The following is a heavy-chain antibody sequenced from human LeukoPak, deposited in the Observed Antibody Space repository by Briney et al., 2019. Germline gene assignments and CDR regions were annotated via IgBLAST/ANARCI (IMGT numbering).Heavy chain of an antibody. CDR2: IYYSGST. J-gene: IGHJ4*02. CDR1: GGSISSDY. V-gene: IGHV4-59*08. CDR3: ATRAYGDYYFDY. Sequence: SETLSLTCTVSGGSISSDYWSWIRQPPGKGLEWIGYIYYSGSTNYNPSLKSRVTISVDTSKNQFSLKLSSVTAADTAVYYCATRAYGDYYFDYWGQGTLVTVSS. D-gene: IGHD4-17*01.